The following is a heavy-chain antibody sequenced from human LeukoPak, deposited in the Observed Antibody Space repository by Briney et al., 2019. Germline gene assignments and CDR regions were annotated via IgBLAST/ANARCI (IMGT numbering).Heavy chain of an antibody. V-gene: IGHV4-59*12. CDR3: ASRERRYDSSGYYRVFDY. D-gene: IGHD3-22*01. Sequence: SETLSLTCTVSGGSISSYYWSWIRQPPGKGLEWIGYIYYSGSTNYNPSLKSRVTISVDTSKNQFSLKLSSVTAADTAVYYCASRERRYDSSGYYRVFDYWGQGTLVTVSS. J-gene: IGHJ4*02. CDR1: GGSISSYY. CDR2: IYYSGST.